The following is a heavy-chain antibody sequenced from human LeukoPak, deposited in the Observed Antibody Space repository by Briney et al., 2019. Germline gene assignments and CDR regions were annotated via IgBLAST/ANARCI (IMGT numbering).Heavy chain of an antibody. V-gene: IGHV3-11*01. Sequence: GGSLRLSCAVYGFTFRDHYMAWIRQAPGQGLEWIAYIGTRGRPLYFADSVKGRFTVSRDDGQNSLFLQMESLTVEDTAMYYCAKGDSSGWWGAFDIWGQGTMVTVSS. J-gene: IGHJ3*02. CDR3: AKGDSSGWWGAFDI. CDR1: GFTFRDHY. D-gene: IGHD6-19*01. CDR2: IGTRGRPL.